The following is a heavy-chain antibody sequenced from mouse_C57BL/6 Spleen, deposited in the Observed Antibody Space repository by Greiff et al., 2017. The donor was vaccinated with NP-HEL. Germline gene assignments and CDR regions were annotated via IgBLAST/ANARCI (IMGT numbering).Heavy chain of an antibody. J-gene: IGHJ2*01. CDR2: INPSTGGT. D-gene: IGHD2-3*01. Sequence: EVQRVESGPELVKPGASVKISCKASGYSFTGYYMNWVKQSPEKSLEWIGEINPSTGGTTYNQKFKAKATLTVDKSSSTAYMQLKSLTSEDSAVYYCARYDYDGEDYWGQGTTLTVSS. V-gene: IGHV1-42*01. CDR1: GYSFTGYY. CDR3: ARYDYDGEDY.